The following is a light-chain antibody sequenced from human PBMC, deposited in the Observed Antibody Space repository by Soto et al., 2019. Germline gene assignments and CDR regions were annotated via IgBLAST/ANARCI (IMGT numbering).Light chain of an antibody. CDR2: GTS. J-gene: IGKJ1*01. CDR1: QSVSSNS. V-gene: IGKV3-20*01. Sequence: EIVLTQSPGTLSLSAGESATLSCRASQSVSSNSLAWYRRNPGQPPSLLIYGTSTRATDIPRRFSGSGSGTDFTLTITRLEPEDFAVYFCQQYRDSPLTFGQGTKVEVK. CDR3: QQYRDSPLT.